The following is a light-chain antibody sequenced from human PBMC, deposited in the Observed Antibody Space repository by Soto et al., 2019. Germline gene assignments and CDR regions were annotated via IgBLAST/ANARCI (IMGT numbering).Light chain of an antibody. Sequence: DIQMTQSPSSLSASVGDRVTITCRASQDINNYLAWFQQKPGKAPESLIYAASSLQSGVPSKFSGSGSGTDFTLTISSLQPEDFATYYCQQYNSYPITFGQGTRLEIK. CDR1: QDINNY. CDR3: QQYNSYPIT. V-gene: IGKV1-16*02. J-gene: IGKJ5*01. CDR2: AAS.